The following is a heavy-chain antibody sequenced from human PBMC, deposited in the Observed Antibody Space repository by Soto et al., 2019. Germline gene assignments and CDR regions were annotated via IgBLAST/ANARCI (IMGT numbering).Heavy chain of an antibody. Sequence: ASVKVSCKASGYTFTSYGISWVRQAPGQGLEWMGWISAYNGNTNYAQKLQGRVTMTTDTSTSTAHMELRSLRSDDTAVYYCASPLGRGYSYGKWVDYGGQGTLVTVSS. V-gene: IGHV1-18*01. D-gene: IGHD5-18*01. CDR2: ISAYNGNT. J-gene: IGHJ4*02. CDR1: GYTFTSYG. CDR3: ASPLGRGYSYGKWVDY.